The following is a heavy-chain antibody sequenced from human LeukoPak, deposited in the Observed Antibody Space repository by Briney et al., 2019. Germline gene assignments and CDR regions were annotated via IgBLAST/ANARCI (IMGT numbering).Heavy chain of an antibody. V-gene: IGHV4-38-2*02. D-gene: IGHD2-15*01. J-gene: IGHJ5*02. Sequence: SETLSLTCTVSGYSIGSGYYWGWIRQPPGKGLEWIGSIYHSGSTYYNPSLKSRVTISVDTSKNQFSLKLSSVTAADTAVYYCARDVVVAAREDWFDPWGQGTLVTVSS. CDR2: IYHSGST. CDR3: ARDVVVAAREDWFDP. CDR1: GYSIGSGYY.